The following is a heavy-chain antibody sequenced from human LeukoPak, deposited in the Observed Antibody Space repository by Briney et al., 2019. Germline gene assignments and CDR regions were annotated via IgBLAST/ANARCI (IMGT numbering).Heavy chain of an antibody. CDR1: GFVFSTHS. J-gene: IGHJ5*01. Sequence: GGSLRLSCAASGFVFSTHSMNWVRQAPGKGLEWVSWISSSSGDIYYAESVRGRFTISRDDAKNSLYLQMNNVRDEDTAVYYCVRDTDGGNSWFDSWGQGTLVTVSS. CDR3: VRDTDGGNSWFDS. D-gene: IGHD4-23*01. V-gene: IGHV3-21*01. CDR2: ISSSSGDI.